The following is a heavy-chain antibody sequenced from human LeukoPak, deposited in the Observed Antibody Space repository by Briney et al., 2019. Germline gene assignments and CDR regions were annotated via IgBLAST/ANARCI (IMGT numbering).Heavy chain of an antibody. J-gene: IGHJ4*02. CDR2: IYYSGST. CDR1: AGSISNYY. D-gene: IGHD6-13*01. Sequence: SETLSLTCTVSAGSISNYYWSWIRQPPGKGLEGIAYIYYSGSTNYNPSLKSRVTISVDTSKNQFSLNLSSVTAADTAVYYCARLSHPADSSWFFDYWGQGTLVTVSS. CDR3: ARLSHPADSSWFFDY. V-gene: IGHV4-59*08.